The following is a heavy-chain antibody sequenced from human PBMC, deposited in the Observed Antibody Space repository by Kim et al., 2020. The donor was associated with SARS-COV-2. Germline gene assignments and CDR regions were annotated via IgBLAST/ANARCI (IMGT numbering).Heavy chain of an antibody. CDR3: GRSDSSGYGPDY. J-gene: IGHJ4*02. D-gene: IGHD3-22*01. V-gene: IGHV3-33*01. Sequence: YADSVKGRFTISRDNGKNPLYLQMNSLRAEDTAVYYCGRSDSSGYGPDYWGQGTLVTVSS.